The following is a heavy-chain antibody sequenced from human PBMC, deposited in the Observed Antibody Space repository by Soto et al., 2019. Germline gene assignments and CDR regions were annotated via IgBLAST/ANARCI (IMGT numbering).Heavy chain of an antibody. CDR2: INHSGST. CDR3: ARDNGDYQFDP. V-gene: IGHV4-34*01. Sequence: QVQLQQWGAGLLKPSETLSLTCAVYGGSFSGYYWSWIRQPPGKGLEWIGEINHSGSTNYNPSLKSRVTISVDTSKNQFSLKLSSVTAADTAVYYCARDNGDYQFDPWGQGTLVTVSS. J-gene: IGHJ5*02. D-gene: IGHD4-17*01. CDR1: GGSFSGYY.